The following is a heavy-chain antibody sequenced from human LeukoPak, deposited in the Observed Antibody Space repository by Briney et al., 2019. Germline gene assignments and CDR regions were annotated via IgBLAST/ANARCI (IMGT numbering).Heavy chain of an antibody. Sequence: SETLSLACTVSGGSISSSSYYWGWIRQPPGKGLEWIGSIYYSGSTYYNPSLKSRVTISVDTSKNQFSLKLSSVTAADTAVYYCAREANWFDPWGQGTLVTVSS. CDR3: AREANWFDP. CDR2: IYYSGST. J-gene: IGHJ5*02. CDR1: GGSISSSSYY. V-gene: IGHV4-39*02.